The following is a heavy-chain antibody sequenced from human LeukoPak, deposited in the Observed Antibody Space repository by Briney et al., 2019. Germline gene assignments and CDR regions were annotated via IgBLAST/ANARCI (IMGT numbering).Heavy chain of an antibody. CDR3: VRSMATIYYFDY. V-gene: IGHV4-59*01. D-gene: IGHD5-24*01. Sequence: PSETLSLTCTVSGGSISSYYWSWIRQPPGKGLEWIGYIYYSGSTNYNPSLKSRVTISVDTSKNQFSLKLSSVTAADTAVYYCVRSMATIYYFDYWGQGTLVTVSS. CDR2: IYYSGST. J-gene: IGHJ4*02. CDR1: GGSISSYY.